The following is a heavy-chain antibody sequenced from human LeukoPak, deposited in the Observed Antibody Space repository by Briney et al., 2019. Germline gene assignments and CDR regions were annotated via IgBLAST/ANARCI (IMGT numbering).Heavy chain of an antibody. V-gene: IGHV3-13*04. CDR1: GFTFSSYD. CDR2: IGTSGDT. D-gene: IGHD1-14*01. Sequence: GGSLRLSCAASGFTFSSYDMHWVRQATGKGLEWVSAIGTSGDTYYPGSVKGRFTISRENAKNSLYLQMNSLRAGDTAVYYCARDLRGIRGMDVWGQGTTDTLSS. J-gene: IGHJ6*02. CDR3: ARDLRGIRGMDV.